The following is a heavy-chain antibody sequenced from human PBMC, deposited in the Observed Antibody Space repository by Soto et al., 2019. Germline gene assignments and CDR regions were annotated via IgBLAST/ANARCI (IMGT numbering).Heavy chain of an antibody. CDR3: ARRVFP. J-gene: IGHJ5*02. V-gene: IGHV4-31*03. CDR1: GGSISSGGYY. CDR2: IYYSGST. Sequence: QVQLQESGPGLVKPSQTLSLTCTVSGGSISSGGYYWNWIRQHPGKGLEWIGYIYYSGSTYYNPYLKSRVSISVDTAKNHVSLTLTSVTAADTAVYYCARRVFPWGRGTLVTVSS. D-gene: IGHD2-8*01.